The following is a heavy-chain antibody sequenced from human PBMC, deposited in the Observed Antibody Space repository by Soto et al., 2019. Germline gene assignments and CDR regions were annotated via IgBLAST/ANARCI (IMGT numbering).Heavy chain of an antibody. D-gene: IGHD6-19*01. CDR3: ARVASGWYVLFDY. J-gene: IGHJ4*02. Sequence: SETLSLTCTVSGGSVSSGGYYWSWIRQPPGKGLEWIGYIYYSGSTKYNPSLMGRVSMSVDTSKNQFSLQLSSVTAADTAVYYCARVASGWYVLFDYWGPGTLVTVSS. V-gene: IGHV4-61*08. CDR1: GGSVSSGGYY. CDR2: IYYSGST.